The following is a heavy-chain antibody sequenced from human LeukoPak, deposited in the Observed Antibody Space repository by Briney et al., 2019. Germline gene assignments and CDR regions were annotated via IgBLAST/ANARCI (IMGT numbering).Heavy chain of an antibody. CDR3: ARGRTGAAALDF. CDR2: STHSGST. D-gene: IGHD2-2*01. J-gene: IGHJ4*02. Sequence: PSETLSLTCAVYGGSFSGHYWTWIRQPPGKGLEWIGESTHSGSTNYNPSLKSRVTISVDTSKNQFSLKLTSVSAADTAMYHCARGRTGAAALDFWGPGTLVTVSS. V-gene: IGHV4-34*01. CDR1: GGSFSGHY.